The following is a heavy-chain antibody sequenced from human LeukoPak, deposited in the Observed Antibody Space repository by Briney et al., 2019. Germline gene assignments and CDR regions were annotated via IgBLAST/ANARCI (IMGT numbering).Heavy chain of an antibody. CDR1: AFTFGDYA. D-gene: IGHD3-22*01. V-gene: IGHV3-49*04. Sequence: GGSMRLSCTASAFTFGDYAMSWVRQAPGKGLEWVGFIRSKAYGGTTEYAASVKGRFTISRDDSKSIAYLQMNSLKTEDTAVYYCTRGGVDSSGYQSDYWGQGTLVTVSS. CDR2: IRSKAYGGTT. J-gene: IGHJ4*02. CDR3: TRGGVDSSGYQSDY.